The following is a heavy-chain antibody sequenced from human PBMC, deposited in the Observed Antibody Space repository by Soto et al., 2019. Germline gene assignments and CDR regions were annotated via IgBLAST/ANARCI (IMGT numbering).Heavy chain of an antibody. CDR3: AREDYGDYVENTGSERHYFDY. CDR1: GASISSYF. V-gene: IGHV4-59*01. J-gene: IGHJ4*02. Sequence: SETLSLTCTVSGASISSYFWSWIRQPPGKELEWIGNIYYSGSTNYNPSLKSRVTISVDTSNNQFSLKLSSVTAADTAVYYCAREDYGDYVENTGSERHYFDYWGRGTLVTVSS. CDR2: IYYSGST. D-gene: IGHD4-17*01.